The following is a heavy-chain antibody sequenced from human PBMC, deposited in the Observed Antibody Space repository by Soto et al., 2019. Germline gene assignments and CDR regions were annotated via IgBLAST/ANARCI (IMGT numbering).Heavy chain of an antibody. CDR2: ISSSSSYT. J-gene: IGHJ5*02. Sequence: PGGSLRLSCAASGFTFSDYYMSWIRQAPGEGLEWVSYISSSSSYTNYADSVKGRFTISRDNAKNSLYLQMNSLRAEDTAVYYCARVLTVVGWFDPWGQGTLVTVSS. CDR3: ARVLTVVGWFDP. V-gene: IGHV3-11*06. CDR1: GFTFSDYY. D-gene: IGHD4-17*01.